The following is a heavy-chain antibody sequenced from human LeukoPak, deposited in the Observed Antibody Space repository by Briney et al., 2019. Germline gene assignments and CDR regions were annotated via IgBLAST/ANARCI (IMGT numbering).Heavy chain of an antibody. CDR3: ARFTMVRGVIIVGY. CDR1: GGSISSGGYY. D-gene: IGHD3-10*01. Sequence: SETLSLTCTVSGGSISSGGYYWSWIRQPPGKGLEWIGYIYYSGSTNYNPSLKSRVTISVDTSKNQFSLKLSSVTAADTAVYYCARFTMVRGVIIVGYWGQGTLVTVSS. J-gene: IGHJ4*02. CDR2: IYYSGST. V-gene: IGHV4-61*08.